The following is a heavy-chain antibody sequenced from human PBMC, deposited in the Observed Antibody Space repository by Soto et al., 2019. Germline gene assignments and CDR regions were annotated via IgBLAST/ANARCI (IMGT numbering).Heavy chain of an antibody. D-gene: IGHD6-19*01. Sequence: QVKLQESGPGLVKPSETLSLTCTVSGDSVSSGSKCWSWIRQPPGKALEWIAYLCFSGSTNYNPSRKSRVTISRDTSKNQFSLRMTSVTAEDTAVYYCARSGGGSGWLGGQGTLVTVSS. CDR2: LCFSGST. CDR3: ARSGGGSGWL. V-gene: IGHV4-61*01. CDR1: GDSVSSGSKC. J-gene: IGHJ4*02.